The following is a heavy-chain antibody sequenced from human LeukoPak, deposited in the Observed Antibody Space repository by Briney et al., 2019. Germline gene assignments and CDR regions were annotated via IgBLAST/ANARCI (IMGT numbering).Heavy chain of an antibody. J-gene: IGHJ4*02. CDR3: ARQGSGYYYDSSGYFLKPTPFDY. V-gene: IGHV4-59*08. CDR2: IYYSGST. CDR1: GGSFSGYY. D-gene: IGHD3-22*01. Sequence: SETLSLTCAVYGGSFSGYYWSWIRQPPGKGLEWIGYIYYSGSTNYNPSLKSRVTISVDTSKNQFSLKLSSVTAADTAVYYCARQGSGYYYDSSGYFLKPTPFDYWGQGTLVTVSS.